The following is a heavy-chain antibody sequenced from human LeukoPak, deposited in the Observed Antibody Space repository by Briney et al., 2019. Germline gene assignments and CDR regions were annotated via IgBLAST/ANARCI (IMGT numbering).Heavy chain of an antibody. D-gene: IGHD6-19*01. CDR2: IIPMFGTV. CDR1: GGTFSRFL. CDR3: ARQIRGWSADY. Sequence: SVKVSCKASGGTFSRFLTTWVRQAPGQGLDWMGGIIPMFGTVTYAQKFQGRVTITADESTSTAYMELSSLRSEDTAVYYCARQIRGWSADYWGQGTLVTVSS. J-gene: IGHJ4*02. V-gene: IGHV1-69*01.